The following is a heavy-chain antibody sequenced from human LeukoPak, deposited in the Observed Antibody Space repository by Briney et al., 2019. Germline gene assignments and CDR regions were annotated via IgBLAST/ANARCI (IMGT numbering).Heavy chain of an antibody. CDR1: GFTFSGFY. Sequence: PGGSLRLSCVASGFTFSGFYIHRVRQAPGKGLVWVSHINWDGSVTTYADSVRGRITISRDNAKNTLYLQMDSLRAEDTAVYYCSRGGYPHAFDNWGQGTVVTVSS. CDR2: INWDGSVT. V-gene: IGHV3-74*01. D-gene: IGHD5-12*01. J-gene: IGHJ3*02. CDR3: SRGGYPHAFDN.